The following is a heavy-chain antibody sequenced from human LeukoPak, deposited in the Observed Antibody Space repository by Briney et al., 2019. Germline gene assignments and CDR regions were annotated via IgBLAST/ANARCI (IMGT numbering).Heavy chain of an antibody. CDR3: ARNYYDTNGYYSGFDY. CDR1: GGSISSYY. J-gene: IGHJ4*02. Sequence: SETLSLTCIVSGGSISSYYWSWIRQPAGKGLEWIGRIYRSGSANYNPSLKSQVSMSVDTSKNQFSLKLSSVTAADTAVYYCARNYYDTNGYYSGFDYWGQGTLVTVSS. V-gene: IGHV4-4*07. CDR2: IYRSGSA. D-gene: IGHD3-22*01.